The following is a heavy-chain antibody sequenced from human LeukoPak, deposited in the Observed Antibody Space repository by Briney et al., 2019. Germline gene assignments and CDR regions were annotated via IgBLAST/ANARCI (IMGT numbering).Heavy chain of an antibody. J-gene: IGHJ4*02. CDR1: GFAFSTYS. CDR2: ISSSSTYI. Sequence: GSLRLSCAASGFAFSTYSMNWVRQAPGKGLEWVSSISSSSTYIYYADSVKGRVTISRDNDKNSLYLQMNSLRAEDTAVYYCARVLSGCETTRCELDYWGQGTLVTVSS. CDR3: ARVLSGCETTRCELDY. D-gene: IGHD1-26*01. V-gene: IGHV3-21*01.